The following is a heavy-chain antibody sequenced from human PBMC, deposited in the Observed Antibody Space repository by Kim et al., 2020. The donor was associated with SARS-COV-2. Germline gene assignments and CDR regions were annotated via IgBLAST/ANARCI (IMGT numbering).Heavy chain of an antibody. V-gene: IGHV4-59*01. CDR1: GASTSSYY. D-gene: IGHD3-10*01. CDR2: IYYSGST. CDR3: ARVLWFGGLVSAWFDP. J-gene: IGHJ5*02. Sequence: SETLSLTCTVSGASTSSYYWSWIRQPPGKGLEWIGYIYYSGSTNYNPSLKSRVTISVDTSKNQFSLKLTSVTAADTAVYYCARVLWFGGLVSAWFDPWGQGTLVTVSS.